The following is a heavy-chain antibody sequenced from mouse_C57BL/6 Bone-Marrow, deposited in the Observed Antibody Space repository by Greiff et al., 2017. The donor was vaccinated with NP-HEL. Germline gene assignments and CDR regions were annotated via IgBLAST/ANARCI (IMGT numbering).Heavy chain of an antibody. CDR3: AGNYYDYDGGDAMDY. Sequence: VQLVESGAELARPGASVKLSCKASGYTFTSYGISWVKQRTGQGLEWIGEIYPRSGNPYYNEKFKGKATLTADKSSSTAYMELRSLTSEDSAVYFCAGNYYDYDGGDAMDYWGQGTSVTVSS. D-gene: IGHD2-4*01. V-gene: IGHV1-81*01. CDR1: GYTFTSYG. J-gene: IGHJ4*01. CDR2: IYPRSGNP.